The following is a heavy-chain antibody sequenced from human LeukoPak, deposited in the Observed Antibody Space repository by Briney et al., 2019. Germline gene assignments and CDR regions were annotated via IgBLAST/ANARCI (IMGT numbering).Heavy chain of an antibody. CDR2: IIPIFGTA. J-gene: IGHJ4*02. Sequence: SVKVSCKASGGTFSSYAISWVRQAPGQGLEWMGGIIPIFGTANYAQKLQGRVTMTTDTSTSTAYMELRSLRSDDTAVYYCARDLPPVSHYYDSSGYTLRFDYWGQGTLVTVSS. V-gene: IGHV1-69*05. CDR3: ARDLPPVSHYYDSSGYTLRFDY. D-gene: IGHD3-22*01. CDR1: GGTFSSYA.